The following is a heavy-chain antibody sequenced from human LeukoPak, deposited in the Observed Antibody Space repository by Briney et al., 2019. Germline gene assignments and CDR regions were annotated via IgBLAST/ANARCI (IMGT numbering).Heavy chain of an antibody. Sequence: SQTLSLTCTVSGGSIISGDYYWGCPRHPPGKGLEWIGYIYYSGSTYSNPSLKSRVTLSVGTSKNQSSLKRSSVTAAEPAVNYCARDGVYHARRFGIWGQGTMVTVSS. CDR3: ARDGVYHARRFGI. J-gene: IGHJ3*02. CDR1: GGSIISGDYY. CDR2: IYYSGST. V-gene: IGHV4-30-4*08. D-gene: IGHD1-14*01.